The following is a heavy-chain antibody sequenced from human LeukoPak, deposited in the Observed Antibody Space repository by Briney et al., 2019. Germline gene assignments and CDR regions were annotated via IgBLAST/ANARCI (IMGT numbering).Heavy chain of an antibody. J-gene: IGHJ4*02. V-gene: IGHV4-39*01. D-gene: IGHD3-10*01. CDR2: IYYSGST. CDR3: ARGGLGRAAIRGVIFD. Sequence: PSETLSLTCTVSGGSLSSSSYYWGWIRQPPGKGLEWIGRIYYSGSTYYNPSLKSRVTISVDTSKNQFSLKLSSVTAADTAVYYCARGGLGRAAIRGVIFDWGQGTLVTVSS. CDR1: GGSLSSSSYY.